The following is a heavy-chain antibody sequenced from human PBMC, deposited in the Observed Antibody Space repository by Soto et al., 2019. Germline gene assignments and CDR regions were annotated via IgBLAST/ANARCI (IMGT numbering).Heavy chain of an antibody. Sequence: GESLKISCKGSGYSFTNYWIGWVRQMPGKGLEWMGIIHPGDSDTRYSPSFQGQVTISADRSISTAYLQWSSLRASDTAMYYCARRRYDLLTGYYEAPDYWGQGTLVTVSS. CDR1: GYSFTNYW. CDR2: IHPGDSDT. J-gene: IGHJ4*02. CDR3: ARRRYDLLTGYYEAPDY. D-gene: IGHD3-9*01. V-gene: IGHV5-51*01.